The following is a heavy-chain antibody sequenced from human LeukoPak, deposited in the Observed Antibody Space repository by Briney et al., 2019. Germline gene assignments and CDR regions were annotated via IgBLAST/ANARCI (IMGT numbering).Heavy chain of an antibody. Sequence: GASLKISCKASGYSFTNYWIGWVRQMPGKGLEWMGIIYPGDSDTRYSPSFQGQVTISADKSISTAYLQWSSLKASDTAMYYCARQGLRWHSRWFDPWDQGTLVTVSS. CDR2: IYPGDSDT. CDR1: GYSFTNYW. CDR3: ARQGLRWHSRWFDP. D-gene: IGHD4-23*01. V-gene: IGHV5-51*01. J-gene: IGHJ5*02.